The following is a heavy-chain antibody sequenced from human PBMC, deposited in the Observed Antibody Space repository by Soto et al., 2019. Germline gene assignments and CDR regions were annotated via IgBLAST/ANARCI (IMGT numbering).Heavy chain of an antibody. V-gene: IGHV3-15*07. Sequence: GGSLRLSCAASGFTFSNAWMNWVRQAPGKGLEWVGRIKSKTDGGTTDYAAPVKGRFTISRDDSKNTLYLQMNSLKTEDTAVYYCTTYDYYDSSGFDAFDIWGQGTMVTVSS. D-gene: IGHD3-22*01. CDR1: GFTFSNAW. CDR3: TTYDYYDSSGFDAFDI. CDR2: IKSKTDGGTT. J-gene: IGHJ3*02.